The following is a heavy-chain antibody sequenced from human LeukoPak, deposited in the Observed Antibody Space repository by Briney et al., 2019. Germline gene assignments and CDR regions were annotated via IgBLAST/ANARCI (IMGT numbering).Heavy chain of an antibody. Sequence: GASVKVACKACVCTFSSYAISWVRQAPGQGLEWMGGIIPIFGSANYAQKLQGRVTITEDESTRPAYMHVSGLSYEGTAVCYFASHPYYYDSSGYYYYFDYGGQGTLVTVSS. CDR1: VCTFSSYA. CDR2: IIPIFGSA. D-gene: IGHD3-22*01. CDR3: ASHPYYYDSSGYYYYFDY. J-gene: IGHJ4*02. V-gene: IGHV1-69*13.